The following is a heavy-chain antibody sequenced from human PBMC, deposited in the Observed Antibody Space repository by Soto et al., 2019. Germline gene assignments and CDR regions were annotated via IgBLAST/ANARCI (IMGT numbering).Heavy chain of an antibody. Sequence: GGSLRLSCAASGFTFSSYGMHWVRQAPGKGLEWVAAIWCDGSNKYYADSVKGRFTISRDNSKKTLYLQMNSLRAEDTAGYYCAGAPSYYYDSSGYQDYWGQGTLVTVSS. CDR3: AGAPSYYYDSSGYQDY. CDR1: GFTFSSYG. CDR2: IWCDGSNK. D-gene: IGHD3-22*01. V-gene: IGHV3-33*01. J-gene: IGHJ4*02.